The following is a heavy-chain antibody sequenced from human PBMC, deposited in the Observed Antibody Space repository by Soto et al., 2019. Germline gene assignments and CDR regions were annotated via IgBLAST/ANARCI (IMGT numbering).Heavy chain of an antibody. V-gene: IGHV1-69*13. J-gene: IGHJ4*02. CDR1: GGTFSSYA. CDR2: IIPIFATA. CDR3: ARVKWRTNYDY. D-gene: IGHD1-1*01. Sequence: SVTVSCKASGGTFSSYAISWVRQPPGQGLEWMGGIIPIFATANYAQKFQGRVTITADESTSTAYMELSSLRSEDTPVYSCARVKWRTNYDYCGQGTLVTV.